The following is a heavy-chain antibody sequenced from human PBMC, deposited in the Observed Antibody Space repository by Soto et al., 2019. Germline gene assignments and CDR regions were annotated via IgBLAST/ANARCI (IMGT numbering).Heavy chain of an antibody. J-gene: IGHJ6*03. D-gene: IGHD2-15*01. CDR2: INHSGST. CDR1: GRSFSGYY. Sequence: SETLSLTCAVYGRSFSGYYCSWIRQPPGRGLEWIGEINHSGSTNYNPSLKSRVTISVDTSKNQFSLKLSSVTAADTAVYYCARGSKYCSGGSCYNYYPYMDVCRKGTTVSVSS. CDR3: ARGSKYCSGGSCYNYYPYMDV. V-gene: IGHV4-34*01.